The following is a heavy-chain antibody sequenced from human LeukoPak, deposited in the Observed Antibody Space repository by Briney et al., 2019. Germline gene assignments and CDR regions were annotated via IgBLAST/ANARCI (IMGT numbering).Heavy chain of an antibody. D-gene: IGHD1-14*01. CDR1: GFTSSDYY. CDR3: AKPREVYYYMDV. J-gene: IGHJ6*03. Sequence: PGGSLRLSCAASGFTSSDYYMSWIRQAPGKGLEWVSYISRSGSTIYYADSVKGRFTISRDNAKNSLYLQMNSLRAEDTAVYYCAKPREVYYYMDVWGKGTTVTVSS. V-gene: IGHV3-11*04. CDR2: ISRSGSTI.